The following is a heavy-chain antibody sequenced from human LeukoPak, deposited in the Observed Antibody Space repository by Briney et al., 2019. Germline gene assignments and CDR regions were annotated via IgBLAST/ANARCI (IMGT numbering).Heavy chain of an antibody. J-gene: IGHJ4*02. CDR2: INHSGST. CDR3: ASQSEGNYYDSSGSFDY. D-gene: IGHD3-22*01. V-gene: IGHV4-34*01. CDR1: GGSFSGYY. Sequence: KASETLSLTCAVYGGSFSGYYWSWIRQPPGKGLEWIGEINHSGSTNYNPSLKSRVTISVDTSKNQFSLKPSSVTAADTAVYYCASQSEGNYYDSSGSFDYWGQGTLVTVSS.